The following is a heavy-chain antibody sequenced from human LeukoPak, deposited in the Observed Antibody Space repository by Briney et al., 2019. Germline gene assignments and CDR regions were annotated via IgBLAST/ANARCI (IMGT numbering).Heavy chain of an antibody. V-gene: IGHV3-23*01. CDR3: ASNVTTTPITTGGAFNI. Sequence: GGSLRLSCAASGFTFSSYAVTWVRQAPGKGLEWVASITGSGDTTFYADSVKGRFTISRDNSKNTLYLQMHSLRAEDTAVYYCASNVTTTPITTGGAFNIWGQGTMVTVSS. CDR1: GFTFSSYA. CDR2: ITGSGDTT. D-gene: IGHD4-17*01. J-gene: IGHJ3*02.